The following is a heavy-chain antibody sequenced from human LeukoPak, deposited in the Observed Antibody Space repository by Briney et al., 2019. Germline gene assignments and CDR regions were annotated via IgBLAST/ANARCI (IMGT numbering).Heavy chain of an antibody. CDR3: ARGSGYYYGDFDY. Sequence: SETLSLTCTVSGGSISSYYWSWIRQPPGKGLEWIGYIYYSGSTYYNPSLKSRVTISVDTSKNQFSLKLSSVTAADSAVYYCARGSGYYYGDFDYWGQGTLVTVSS. CDR1: GGSISSYY. J-gene: IGHJ4*02. D-gene: IGHD3-22*01. CDR2: IYYSGST. V-gene: IGHV4-59*12.